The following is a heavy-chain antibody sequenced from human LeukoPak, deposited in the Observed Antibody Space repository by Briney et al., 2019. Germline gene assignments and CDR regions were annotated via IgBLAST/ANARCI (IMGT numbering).Heavy chain of an antibody. V-gene: IGHV4-4*09. CDR2: IHSDGTT. D-gene: IGHD3-16*01. CDR3: ARLNFRGGEALHFDS. J-gene: IGHJ4*02. Sequence: KPSETPSLTCSVSGGSLTNYYWGWIRQPPGKGLEFIGYIHSDGTTNYDSSLQSRVAISLDTSKIQFSLRLYSVTAADTALYFCARLNFRGGEALHFDSWGQGTLVTVSS. CDR1: GGSLTNYY.